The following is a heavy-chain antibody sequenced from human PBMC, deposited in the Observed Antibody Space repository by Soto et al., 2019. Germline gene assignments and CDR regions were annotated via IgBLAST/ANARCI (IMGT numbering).Heavy chain of an antibody. CDR3: ARLGDLSIDVFFSFHHLYCYLY. J-gene: IGHJ4*02. V-gene: IGHV3-11*01. Sequence: PGGSLRLSCAASGFTFSGYDMSWIRQAPGKGLEWVSYISSSSSTIYYADSVKGRVTISRDNAKNKLYVQMNSMRGEDRAVYYGARLGDLSIDVFFSFHHLYCYLYSGPAPLVTVS. CDR2: ISSSSSTI. D-gene: IGHD3-16*02. CDR1: GFTFSGYD.